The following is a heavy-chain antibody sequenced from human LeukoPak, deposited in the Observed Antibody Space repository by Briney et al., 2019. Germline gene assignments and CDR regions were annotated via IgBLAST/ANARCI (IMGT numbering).Heavy chain of an antibody. CDR1: GFTFTKCA. D-gene: IGHD6-19*01. V-gene: IGHV3-23*01. J-gene: IGHJ4*02. CDR3: AGDRNSDWYSPLDY. CDR2: ITATGDTA. Sequence: GGSLRLSCVASGFTFTKCAMSWLRQAPGKGLEWVAIITATGDTAYYADSVKGRFTISRDNSRNTVCMQMDCLRAEDTAIYYCAGDRNSDWYSPLDYWGQGSQVTVSP.